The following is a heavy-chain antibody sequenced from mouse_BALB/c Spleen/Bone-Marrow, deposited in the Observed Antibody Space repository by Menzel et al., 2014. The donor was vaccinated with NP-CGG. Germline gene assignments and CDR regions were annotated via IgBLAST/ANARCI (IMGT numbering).Heavy chain of an antibody. Sequence: VQLQQSGAGLVQPGASVKLSCTASGFNIKDSYMPWVKQRPEQGLEWIGRIDPANGNTKYDPKLQGKAIITADTSSNTAYLQISILTSEDTAVYYCANYDYGGFVDCWGAGTMVTVS. CDR3: ANYDYGGFVDC. V-gene: IGHV14-3*02. J-gene: IGHJ1*01. CDR2: IDPANGNT. CDR1: GFNIKDSY. D-gene: IGHD2-4*01.